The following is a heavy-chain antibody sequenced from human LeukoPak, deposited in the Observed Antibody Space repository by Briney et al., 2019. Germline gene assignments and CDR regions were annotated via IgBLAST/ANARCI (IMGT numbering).Heavy chain of an antibody. CDR2: ISAYNGNT. CDR1: GYTFTSYG. D-gene: IGHD6-6*01. J-gene: IGHJ5*02. Sequence: ASVKVSCKASGYTFTSYGVSWVRQAPGQGLEWMGWISAYNGNTNYAQKLQGRVTMTTDTSTSTAYMELRSLRSDDTAVYYCARTEYSSSSVWFDPWGQGTLVTVSS. CDR3: ARTEYSSSSVWFDP. V-gene: IGHV1-18*01.